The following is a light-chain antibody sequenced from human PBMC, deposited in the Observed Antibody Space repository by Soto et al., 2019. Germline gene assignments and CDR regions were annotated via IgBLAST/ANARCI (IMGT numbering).Light chain of an antibody. Sequence: QSALTQPASVSASPGQSITISCTGTSSDVGGSNFVSWYQQHPGKPPKLIIYDVATRPSGVSSRFSGSKSGNTASLTISGLQAEDEADYHCSSYTNTGTLYVFGTGTKLTVL. CDR2: DVA. J-gene: IGLJ1*01. CDR3: SSYTNTGTLYV. CDR1: SSDVGGSNF. V-gene: IGLV2-14*03.